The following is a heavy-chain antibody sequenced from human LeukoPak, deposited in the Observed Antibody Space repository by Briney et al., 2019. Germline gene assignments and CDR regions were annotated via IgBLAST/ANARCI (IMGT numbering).Heavy chain of an antibody. J-gene: IGHJ4*02. CDR1: GFTFSSYA. D-gene: IGHD6-19*01. CDR3: AKEGIAVFDY. V-gene: IGHV3-23*01. Sequence: PGGSLRLSCAASGFTFSSYAISWVSQAPGKRLEWVSAISGSGGSTYYADSVKGRFTISRDNSKNTLYLQMNSLRAEDTAVYYCAKEGIAVFDYWGQGTLVTVSS. CDR2: ISGSGGST.